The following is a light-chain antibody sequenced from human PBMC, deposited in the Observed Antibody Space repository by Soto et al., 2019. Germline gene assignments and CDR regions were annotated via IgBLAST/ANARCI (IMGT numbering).Light chain of an antibody. CDR1: QSYRGK. V-gene: IGKV3-15*01. J-gene: IGKJ1*01. CDR2: GAS. CDR3: QQYNNWPPT. Sequence: ILIQRSLATRSVSPWETANLCCRLSQSYRGKLACYQQKPGQSPRLLTYGASTRATGLPARFSGSGSGTEFTPTISSLQSEDFAVYYGQQYNNWPPTFGQGTKVDI.